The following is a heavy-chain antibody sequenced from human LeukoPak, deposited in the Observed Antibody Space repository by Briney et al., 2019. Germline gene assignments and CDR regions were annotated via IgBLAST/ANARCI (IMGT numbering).Heavy chain of an antibody. D-gene: IGHD4/OR15-4a*01. V-gene: IGHV3-30*04. CDR1: GFTFSSNA. CDR3: ATNYRYAMDV. J-gene: IGHJ6*02. CDR2: ISYNGNIK. Sequence: PGGSLRLSCVGSGFTFSSNAMHWVRQAPGKGLEWVAVISYNGNIKYYADSVKGRFTISRDNSKSTVYLQMNSLRAEDTAVYYCATNYRYAMDVWGQGTTVTVSS.